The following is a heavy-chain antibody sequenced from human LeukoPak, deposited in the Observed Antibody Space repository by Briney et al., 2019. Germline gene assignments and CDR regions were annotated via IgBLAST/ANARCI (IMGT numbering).Heavy chain of an antibody. CDR2: IWYDGSNK. CDR3: ARDGYSYHYYGMDV. CDR1: GFIFSNYG. Sequence: GRSLRLSCAASGFIFSNYGMHWVRQAPGKGLEWVAVIWYDGSNKYYADSVKGRFTISRDNSKNTLSLQMNSLRAEDTAVYYCARDGYSYHYYGMDVWGQGTTVTVSS. J-gene: IGHJ6*02. V-gene: IGHV3-33*01. D-gene: IGHD5-24*01.